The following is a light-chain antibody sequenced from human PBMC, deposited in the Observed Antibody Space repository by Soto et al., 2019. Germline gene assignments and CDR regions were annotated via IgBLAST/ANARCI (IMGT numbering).Light chain of an antibody. J-gene: IGLJ3*02. CDR1: SSDVGGYNY. Sequence: QSALTQPASVSGSPGQSITISCPGTSSDVGGYNYVSWYQQHPGKAPKLVIYGVSYRPSGVSARFSGSKFQNTASLTISGLQAEDEADYYCSSFRSGSVVLFGGGTKLTVL. CDR3: SSFRSGSVVL. CDR2: GVS. V-gene: IGLV2-14*01.